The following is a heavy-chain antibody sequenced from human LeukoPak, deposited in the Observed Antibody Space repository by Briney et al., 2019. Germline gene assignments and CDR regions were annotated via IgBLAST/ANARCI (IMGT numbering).Heavy chain of an antibody. D-gene: IGHD5-24*01. CDR2: IFSTGST. CDR3: ARHRSDGSYPLDS. Sequence: SETLSLTCTVSGGSISNYFWSWIRQPPEKGLEWIEHIFSTGSTTYSPSLKSRVIMSVDTSKNQFSLKVTSVTAADTAMYYCARHRSDGSYPLDSWGQGALVTVSS. CDR1: GGSISNYF. V-gene: IGHV4-59*08. J-gene: IGHJ4*02.